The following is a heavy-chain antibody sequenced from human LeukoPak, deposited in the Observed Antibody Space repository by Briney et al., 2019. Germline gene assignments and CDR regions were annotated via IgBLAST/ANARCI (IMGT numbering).Heavy chain of an antibody. J-gene: IGHJ5*02. Sequence: ASVKVSCKASGYPFNNYDINWVRQATGQGLEWMGWMNPHSGKTGYAQNFQGRVTMTRDTSISTAYMELSSLRSEDTAVYYCARAPPITRGPFDPWGQGTLVTVSS. CDR1: GYPFNNYD. V-gene: IGHV1-8*01. D-gene: IGHD3-10*01. CDR2: MNPHSGKT. CDR3: ARAPPITRGPFDP.